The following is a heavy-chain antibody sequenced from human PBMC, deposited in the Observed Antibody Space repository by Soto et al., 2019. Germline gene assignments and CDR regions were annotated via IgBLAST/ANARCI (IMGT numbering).Heavy chain of an antibody. CDR1: GFTFSSYA. CDR2: IRGSGDST. J-gene: IGHJ4*02. CDR3: ARRGSGSYYDY. Sequence: EVQLLESGGGLVQPGGSLRLSCAASGFTFSSYAMRWVRQAPGKGLEWVSAIRGSGDSTYYADSVKGRFTVSRDTSKNTLYLQMNSLRAEDTAVYYSARRGSGSYYDYWGQGTLVTVSS. V-gene: IGHV3-23*01. D-gene: IGHD1-26*01.